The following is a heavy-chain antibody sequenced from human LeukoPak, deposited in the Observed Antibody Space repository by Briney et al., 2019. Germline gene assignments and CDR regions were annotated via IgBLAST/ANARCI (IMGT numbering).Heavy chain of an antibody. CDR3: ACGQWLVPY. J-gene: IGHJ4*02. CDR2: IYYSGST. D-gene: IGHD6-19*01. Sequence: PSETLSLTCTISGASIDSYYWSWIRQPPGKGLEWIGYIYYSGSTNYNPSLKSRVTISVDTSKNQFSLKLSSVTAADTAVYYCACGQWLVPYWGQGTLVTVSS. V-gene: IGHV4-59*01. CDR1: GASIDSYY.